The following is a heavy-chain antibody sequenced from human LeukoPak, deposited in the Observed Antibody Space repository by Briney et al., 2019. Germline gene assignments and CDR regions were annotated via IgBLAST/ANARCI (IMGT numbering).Heavy chain of an antibody. Sequence: SETLSLTCTVSGGSISSGGYYWSWIRQPPGKGLEWIGYIYHSGSTYYNPSLKSRVTISVDRSKNQFSLKLSSVTAADTAVYYCARMARVVVVAATLYYFDYWGQGTLVTVSS. CDR2: IYHSGST. CDR3: ARMARVVVVAATLYYFDY. V-gene: IGHV4-30-2*01. J-gene: IGHJ4*02. CDR1: GGSISSGGYY. D-gene: IGHD2-15*01.